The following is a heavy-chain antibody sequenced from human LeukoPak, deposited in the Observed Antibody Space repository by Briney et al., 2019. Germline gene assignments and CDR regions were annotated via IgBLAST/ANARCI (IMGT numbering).Heavy chain of an antibody. CDR2: IYSGGST. CDR3: ARDTRSLAAPGLDY. Sequence: GGSLRLSCAASGFTVSSNFMSWVRQAPGKGLEWVSVIYSGGSTYYADSVKGRFTISRDNAKKSLYLQMNSLRVEDTAVYYCARDTRSLAAPGLDYWGQGTLVTVSS. CDR1: GFTVSSNF. J-gene: IGHJ4*02. D-gene: IGHD6-13*01. V-gene: IGHV3-66*01.